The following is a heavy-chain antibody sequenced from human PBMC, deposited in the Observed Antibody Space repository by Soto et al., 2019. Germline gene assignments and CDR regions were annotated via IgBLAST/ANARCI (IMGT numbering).Heavy chain of an antibody. CDR1: GYTFTNYG. CDR3: ARVVISHRAYDS. V-gene: IGHV1-18*01. Sequence: ASVKVSCKPSGYTFTNYGIAWVRQAPGQGLEWMGWISTYNAHTSFTNYAQRVQGRVTITSDTSTNTAYMELRNLRSDDTAVYFCARVVISHRAYDSWGQGSLVTVSS. J-gene: IGHJ5*01. CDR2: ISTYNAHT. D-gene: IGHD3-16*02.